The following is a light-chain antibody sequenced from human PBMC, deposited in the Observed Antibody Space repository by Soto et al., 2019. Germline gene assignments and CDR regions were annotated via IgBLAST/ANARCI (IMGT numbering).Light chain of an antibody. CDR1: QSISSW. CDR3: QQYEA. Sequence: DIQMTQSPSTLSASVGDRVTITCRASQSISSWLAWYQQKPGKAPKLLIYDASSLESGVPSRFSGSGSGTEFTLTISSLQPDDFATYYCQQYEAFGQGTKVDI. CDR2: DAS. J-gene: IGKJ1*01. V-gene: IGKV1-5*01.